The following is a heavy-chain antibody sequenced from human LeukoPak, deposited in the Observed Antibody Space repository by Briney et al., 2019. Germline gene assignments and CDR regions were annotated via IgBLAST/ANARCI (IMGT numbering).Heavy chain of an antibody. CDR3: ARGPRGYYPEEFDY. V-gene: IGHV3-73*01. CDR2: IRSKANSYAT. J-gene: IGHJ4*02. Sequence: PGGSLRLSCAASGFTFSDSAMHWVRQASGKGLEWVGRIRSKANSYATEFAASVKDRFTFSRDDSKNTAYLQMNSLRAEDTAVYYCARGPRGYYPEEFDYWGQGTLVTVSS. CDR1: GFTFSDSA. D-gene: IGHD3-22*01.